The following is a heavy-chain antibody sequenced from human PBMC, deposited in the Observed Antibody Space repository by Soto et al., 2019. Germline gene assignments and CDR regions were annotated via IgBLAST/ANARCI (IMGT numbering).Heavy chain of an antibody. Sequence: PGGSLRLSCAASGSIFSSYGMHWVRQAPGKGLEWVANINEDGSEKYYVDSAKGRFTISRDNAKNSLYLQMSSLRAEDTAVYYCARDLFDYWGQGTLVTVS. CDR3: ARDLFDY. CDR2: INEDGSEK. CDR1: GSIFSSYG. V-gene: IGHV3-7*01. J-gene: IGHJ4*02.